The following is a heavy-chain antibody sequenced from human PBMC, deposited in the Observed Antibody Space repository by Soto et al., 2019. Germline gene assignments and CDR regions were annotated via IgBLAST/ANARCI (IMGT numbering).Heavy chain of an antibody. J-gene: IGHJ4*02. Sequence: PSETLSLTCAVYGGSFSGYYWSWIRQPPGKGLEWIGEINHSGSTNYNPSLKSRVTISVDTSKNQFSLKLSSVTAADTAVYYCARVKMITMVRGVIIAPFDYWGQGTLVTVSS. CDR1: GGSFSGYY. D-gene: IGHD3-10*01. V-gene: IGHV4-34*01. CDR2: INHSGST. CDR3: ARVKMITMVRGVIIAPFDY.